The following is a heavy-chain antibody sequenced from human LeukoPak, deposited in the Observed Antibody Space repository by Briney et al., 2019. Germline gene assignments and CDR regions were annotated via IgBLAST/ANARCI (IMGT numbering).Heavy chain of an antibody. D-gene: IGHD4-17*01. J-gene: IGHJ4*02. Sequence: PGGSLRLSCAASGFTFSSYEMNWVRQAPGKGLEWVSYISSSGSTIYYADSVKGRFTISRDNSKSTLHLQMNSLRAEDTAVYYCAKEHGDYVNTFDYWGLGTLVTVSS. V-gene: IGHV3-48*03. CDR2: ISSSGSTI. CDR1: GFTFSSYE. CDR3: AKEHGDYVNTFDY.